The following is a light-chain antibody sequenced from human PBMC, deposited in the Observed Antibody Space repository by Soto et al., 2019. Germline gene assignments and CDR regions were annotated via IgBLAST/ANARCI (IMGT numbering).Light chain of an antibody. Sequence: QTVVTQEPSLTVSPGGTVTLTCGSSTGAVTSGHYRYWFQQKPGQAPRTLVYNTSDKHSWAPARFSGSLLGGKAALTLSGAQPEDEAEYYCLLSYGGARVFGGGTKVTVL. J-gene: IGLJ3*02. CDR1: TGAVTSGHY. CDR3: LLSYGGARV. V-gene: IGLV7-46*01. CDR2: NTS.